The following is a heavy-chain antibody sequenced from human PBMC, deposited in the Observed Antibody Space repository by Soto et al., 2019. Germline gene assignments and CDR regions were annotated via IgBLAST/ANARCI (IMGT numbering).Heavy chain of an antibody. CDR1: GFTFSSYA. V-gene: IGHV3-23*01. CDR3: AKHSSYYYDSSGYLVY. Sequence: PGGSLRLSCAASGFTFSSYAMSWVRRAPGKGLEWVSAISGSGGSTYYADSVKGRFTISRDNSKNTLYLQMNSLRAEDTAVYYCAKHSSYYYDSSGYLVYWGQGTLVTVSS. CDR2: ISGSGGST. J-gene: IGHJ4*02. D-gene: IGHD3-22*01.